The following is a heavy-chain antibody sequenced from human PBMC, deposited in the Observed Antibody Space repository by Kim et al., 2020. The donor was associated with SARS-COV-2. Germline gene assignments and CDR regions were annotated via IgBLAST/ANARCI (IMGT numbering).Heavy chain of an antibody. CDR3: ARASVGAPNSYYYDSSGSYYFDY. Sequence: ASVKVSCKASGYTFTSYGISWVRQAPGQGLEWMGWISAYNGNTNYAQKLQGRVTMTTDTSTSTAYMELRSLRSDDTAVYYCARASVGAPNSYYYDSSGSYYFDYWGQETLGTVSS. CDR2: ISAYNGNT. V-gene: IGHV1-18*01. CDR1: GYTFTSYG. D-gene: IGHD3-22*01. J-gene: IGHJ4*02.